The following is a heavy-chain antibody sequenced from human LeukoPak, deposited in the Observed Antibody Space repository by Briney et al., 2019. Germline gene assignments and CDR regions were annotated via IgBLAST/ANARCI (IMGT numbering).Heavy chain of an antibody. CDR1: RFIFKSYS. Sequence: GGSPRLSRAAPRFIFKSYSVSWVRQAPGKGLQWVSSISSSSNYIYYAGSMKGRFTISRDTAMNSLYLQMNSLRAEDTAVYYCAREDSRGELVYWGQGTLVTVSS. CDR3: AREDSRGELVY. V-gene: IGHV3-21*01. CDR2: ISSSSNYI. D-gene: IGHD3-10*01. J-gene: IGHJ4*02.